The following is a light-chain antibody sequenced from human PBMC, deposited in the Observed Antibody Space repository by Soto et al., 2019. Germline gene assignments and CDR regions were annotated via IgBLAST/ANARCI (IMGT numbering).Light chain of an antibody. CDR2: AAS. CDR1: QGIRND. CDR3: QKYNSAPFT. J-gene: IGKJ4*01. Sequence: IKMTQSPSYRSAPVGDRVPITCRASQGIRNDLAWYQQKPGKVPKLLIYAASTLQSGVPSRFSGSGSGTDGTLTISSLQPEDVATDYCQKYNSAPFTVGGGTKVDIK. V-gene: IGKV1-27*01.